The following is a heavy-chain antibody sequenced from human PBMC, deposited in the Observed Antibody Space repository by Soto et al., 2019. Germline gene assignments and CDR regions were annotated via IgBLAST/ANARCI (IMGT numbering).Heavy chain of an antibody. CDR1: GFTFSSSG. CDR3: AEVIAGVLVVGDALDH. Sequence: EVQLLESGGGLVQPGGSLRLSCAASGFTFSSSGMSWVRQAPGKGLEWVSVISDNGDRTYYADSVKGRFTISRDNSKKTLYVQINTPRAEAAAVYYCAEVIAGVLVVGDALDHWGQGTPVNVSS. J-gene: IGHJ4*02. CDR2: ISDNGDRT. D-gene: IGHD2-15*01. V-gene: IGHV3-23*01.